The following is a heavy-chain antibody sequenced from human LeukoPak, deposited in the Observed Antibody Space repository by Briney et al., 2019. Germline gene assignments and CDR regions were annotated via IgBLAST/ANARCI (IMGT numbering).Heavy chain of an antibody. CDR1: GFTFSSYA. Sequence: GGSLRLSCAASGFTFSSYAMTWVRQAPGKGLEWVSAIGSSGGSTYYADSVKGRFTISRDNSKNTLYVQMNSLRADDTAVYYCARGTAWYSSSWYFDYWGQGALVTVSS. CDR3: ARGTAWYSSSWYFDY. J-gene: IGHJ4*02. V-gene: IGHV3-23*01. D-gene: IGHD6-13*01. CDR2: IGSSGGST.